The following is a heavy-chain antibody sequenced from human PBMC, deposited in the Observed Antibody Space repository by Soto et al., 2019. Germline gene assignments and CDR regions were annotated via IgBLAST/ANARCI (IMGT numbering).Heavy chain of an antibody. J-gene: IGHJ4*02. Sequence: QVQLVESGGGVVQPGRSLRLSCAASGFTFSSYGMHWVRQAPGKGLEWVAVISYDGSNKYYADSVKGRFTISRDNSKKPLDLQMNSLGAEDTAVDYCWKDRGGVAVAGTYFDYWGQGTLVTVSS. V-gene: IGHV3-30*18. D-gene: IGHD6-19*01. CDR3: WKDRGGVAVAGTYFDY. CDR1: GFTFSSYG. CDR2: ISYDGSNK.